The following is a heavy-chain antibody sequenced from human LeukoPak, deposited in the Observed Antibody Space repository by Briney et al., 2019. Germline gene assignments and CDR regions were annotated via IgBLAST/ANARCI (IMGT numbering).Heavy chain of an antibody. D-gene: IGHD3-22*01. J-gene: IGHJ3*02. Sequence: GASVKVSCKAPGYTFTSYDINWVRQATGQGLEWMGWMNPNSGNTGYAQKFQGRVTMTRNTSISTAYMELSSLRSEDTAVYYCARDPYYDSSGYYEPHAFDIWGQGTMVTVSS. CDR2: MNPNSGNT. CDR1: GYTFTSYD. V-gene: IGHV1-8*01. CDR3: ARDPYYDSSGYYEPHAFDI.